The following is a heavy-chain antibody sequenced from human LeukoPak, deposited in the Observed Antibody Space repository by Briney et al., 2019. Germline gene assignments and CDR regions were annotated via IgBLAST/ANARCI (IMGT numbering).Heavy chain of an antibody. CDR3: ARDRSDYYDSSGYYGY. V-gene: IGHV3-53*01. Sequence: GGSLRLSCAASGFTVSSNYMSWVRQAPGKGLEWVSVIYSGGSTYYADSVKGRFTIARDNSNNTLYLQMNSLRAEDTAVYYCARDRSDYYDSSGYYGYWGQGTLVTVSS. D-gene: IGHD3-22*01. CDR1: GFTVSSNY. J-gene: IGHJ4*02. CDR2: IYSGGST.